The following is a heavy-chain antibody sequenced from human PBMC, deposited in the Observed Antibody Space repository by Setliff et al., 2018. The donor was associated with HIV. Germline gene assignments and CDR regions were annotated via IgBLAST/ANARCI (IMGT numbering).Heavy chain of an antibody. J-gene: IGHJ4*02. CDR2: IYSGGST. V-gene: IGHV3-66*01. CDR1: GLTVSSNY. CDR3: ASVLRYYGSGSYPFGY. Sequence: GGSLRLSCAASGLTVSSNYMSWVRQAPGKGLEWVSVIYSGGSTYYADSVKGRFTISRDNSKNSLYLQMNSLRAEDTAVYYCASVLRYYGSGSYPFGYWGQGTLVTVSS. D-gene: IGHD3-10*01.